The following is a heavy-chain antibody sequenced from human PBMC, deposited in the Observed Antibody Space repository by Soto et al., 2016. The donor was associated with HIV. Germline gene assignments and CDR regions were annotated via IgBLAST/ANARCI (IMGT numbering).Heavy chain of an antibody. CDR1: GFSITDYW. CDR2: INSDGSSI. Sequence: EVQMAESGGGLVQPGGSLRLSCVASGFSITDYWMHWVRRAPGKGLVWVSRINSDGSSIAYADSVKGRFTISRDNAENTFYLQMNSLRAEDTAVYYCAREFAFGELSSRMDYWGQGILVTVSS. J-gene: IGHJ4*02. D-gene: IGHD3-10*01. CDR3: AREFAFGELSSRMDY. V-gene: IGHV3-74*01.